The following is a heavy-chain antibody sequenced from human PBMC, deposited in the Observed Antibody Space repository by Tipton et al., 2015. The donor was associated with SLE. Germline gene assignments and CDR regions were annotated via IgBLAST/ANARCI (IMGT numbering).Heavy chain of an antibody. D-gene: IGHD3-16*01. V-gene: IGHV4-61*01. CDR3: ARDSLIWGSYYHGMDV. Sequence: TLSLTCTVSGGSISSSSYYWGWIRQPPGKGLEWIGYIYYSGSTNYNPSLKSRVIISVDTSKNQFSLKLSSVTAADTAVYYCARDSLIWGSYYHGMDVWGQGTTVTVSS. CDR2: IYYSGST. J-gene: IGHJ6*02. CDR1: GGSISSSSYY.